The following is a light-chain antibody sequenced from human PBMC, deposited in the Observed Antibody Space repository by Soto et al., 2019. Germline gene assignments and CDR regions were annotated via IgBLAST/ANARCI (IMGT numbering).Light chain of an antibody. J-gene: IGKJ4*01. V-gene: IGKV1-33*01. CDR2: DAS. CDR3: QQYDNLLLLT. CDR1: QDISNY. Sequence: DIQMTQSPSSLSASVGDRVTITCQASQDISNYLNWYQQKPGKAPKLLIYDASNLETGVPSRFSGGGSGTDFTFTISSLQPEDIATYYCQQYDNLLLLTFGGGTKVDIK.